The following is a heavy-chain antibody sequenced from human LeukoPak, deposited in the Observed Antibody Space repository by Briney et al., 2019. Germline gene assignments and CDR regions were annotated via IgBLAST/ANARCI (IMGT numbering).Heavy chain of an antibody. D-gene: IGHD1-26*01. CDR1: GFTFSSYW. V-gene: IGHV3-7*01. Sequence: GGSLRLSCAASGFTFSSYWMSWVRQAPGKGLEWVANIKQDGSEKYYVDSVKGRFTISRDNAKNSLYVQMNSLRAEDTAVYYCARDRGSHPTWELSGFDYWGQGTLVTVSS. CDR3: ARDRGSHPTWELSGFDY. J-gene: IGHJ4*02. CDR2: IKQDGSEK.